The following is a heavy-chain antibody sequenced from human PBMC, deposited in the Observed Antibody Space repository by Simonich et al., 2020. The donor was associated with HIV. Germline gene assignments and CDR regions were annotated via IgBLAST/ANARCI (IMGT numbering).Heavy chain of an antibody. J-gene: IGHJ4*02. D-gene: IGHD6-13*01. CDR3: AREGAGMGSSWFY. CDR2: RGYDGSNK. CDR1: GFTFSSYG. Sequence: QVQLVESGGGVVQPGRSLRLSCAASGFTFSSYGMHWVRQAPGKGLEWVAVRGYDGSNKYYADSVKGRFTISRDNSKNTLYLQMNSLRAEDTAVYYCAREGAGMGSSWFYWGQGTLVTVSS. V-gene: IGHV3-33*01.